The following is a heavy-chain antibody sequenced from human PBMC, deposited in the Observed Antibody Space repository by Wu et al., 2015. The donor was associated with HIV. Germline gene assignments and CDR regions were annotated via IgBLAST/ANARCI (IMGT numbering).Heavy chain of an antibody. CDR2: MNPNSGNT. J-gene: IGHJ4*02. V-gene: IGHV1-8*01. CDR1: GYTFTNHD. D-gene: IGHD3-22*01. CDR3: ARALYYDSSGYYDALGY. Sequence: QVQLVQSGAEVKKPGASVKVSCKASGYTFTNHDINWVRQATGQGLEWMGWMNPNSGNTGYAQMFQDRVKISADESTTTAYMELSSLRSEDTAIYYCARALYYDSSGYYDALGYWGQGTLVTVSS.